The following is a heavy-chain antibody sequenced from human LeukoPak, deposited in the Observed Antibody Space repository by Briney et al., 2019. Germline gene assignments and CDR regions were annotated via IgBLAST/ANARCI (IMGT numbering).Heavy chain of an antibody. Sequence: PGGSLRLSYAASGFTFSSYWMSWVRQAPGKGLEWVANIKQDGSEKYYVDSVKGRFTISRDNAKNSLYLQMNSLRAEDTAVYYCARVGRTYYDFWSGYYPSHYYYYYMDVWGKGTTVTVSS. CDR2: IKQDGSEK. CDR3: ARVGRTYYDFWSGYYPSHYYYYYMDV. D-gene: IGHD3-3*01. CDR1: GFTFSSYW. V-gene: IGHV3-7*01. J-gene: IGHJ6*03.